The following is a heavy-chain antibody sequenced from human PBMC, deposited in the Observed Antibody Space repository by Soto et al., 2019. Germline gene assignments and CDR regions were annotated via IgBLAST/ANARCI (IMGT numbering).Heavy chain of an antibody. J-gene: IGHJ5*02. CDR3: ARARGGDLGTDNWFDP. D-gene: IGHD3-16*01. CDR1: GDSISTSTYY. CDR2: IYYSGST. Sequence: PSETLSLTCTVSGDSISTSTYYWSWIRQPPGKGLEWIGYIYYSGSTYYNPSLKSRVTISVDTSKNQFSLKLSSVTAADTAVYYCARARGGDLGTDNWFDPWGQGTLVTVSS. V-gene: IGHV4-30-4*01.